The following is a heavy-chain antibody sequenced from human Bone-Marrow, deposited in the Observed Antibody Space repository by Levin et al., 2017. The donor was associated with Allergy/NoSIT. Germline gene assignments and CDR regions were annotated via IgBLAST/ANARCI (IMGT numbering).Heavy chain of an antibody. CDR1: GLTSSSYW. V-gene: IGHV3-7*01. D-gene: IGHD5-18*01. Sequence: GGSLRLSCAASGLTSSSYWLTWVRQAPGKGLEWVANIKQDGSEKYYVDSVKGRFTISRDNAKNSLYLQMNSLRVEDTAVYYCALGAMVTYWGQGTLVSVAS. CDR3: ALGAMVTY. CDR2: IKQDGSEK. J-gene: IGHJ4*02.